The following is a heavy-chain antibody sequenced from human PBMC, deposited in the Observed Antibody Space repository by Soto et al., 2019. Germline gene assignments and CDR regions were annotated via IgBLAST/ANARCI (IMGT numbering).Heavy chain of an antibody. V-gene: IGHV3-21*01. CDR3: ARDQGGRDILTGPRYYMDV. CDR2: ISSSSSYI. Sequence: PGGSLRLSCAASGFTFSGYSMNWVRQAPGKGLEWVSSISSSSSYIYYADSVKGRFTISRDNAKNSLYLQMNSLRAEDTAVYYCARDQGGRDILTGPRYYMDVWGKGTTVTVSS. D-gene: IGHD3-9*01. CDR1: GFTFSGYS. J-gene: IGHJ6*03.